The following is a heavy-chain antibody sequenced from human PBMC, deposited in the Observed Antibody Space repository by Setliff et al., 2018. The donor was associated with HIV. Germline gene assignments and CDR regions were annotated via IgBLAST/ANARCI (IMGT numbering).Heavy chain of an antibody. CDR3: AYSGRQLRGPYFDF. D-gene: IGHD1-1*01. Sequence: SGPTLANPTQTLTLTCTFSGLSLSTSGVGVGWIRQSPGKALEWLAFIYWNNNKHYSTSLKSRLTVTKDTSKNRVVFTMTNMDPVDTATYYCAYSGRQLRGPYFDFWGQGTPVTV. CDR1: GLSLSTSGVG. J-gene: IGHJ4*02. CDR2: IYWNNNK. V-gene: IGHV2-5*01.